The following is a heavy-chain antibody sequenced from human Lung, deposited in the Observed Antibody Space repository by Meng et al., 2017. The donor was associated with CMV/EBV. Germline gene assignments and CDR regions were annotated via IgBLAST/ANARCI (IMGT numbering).Heavy chain of an antibody. D-gene: IGHD3-3*01. CDR1: GFTFSSYA. V-gene: IGHV3-23*01. CDR2: ISGSGGST. Sequence: GSLKISXAASGFTFSSYAMSWVRQAPGKGLEWVSAISGSGGSTYYADSVKGRFTISRDNSKNTLYLQMNSLRAEDTAVYYCAKDALRFLEWLSPRVYYYYYGMDVWGQGTTVTVSS. CDR3: AKDALRFLEWLSPRVYYYYYGMDV. J-gene: IGHJ6*02.